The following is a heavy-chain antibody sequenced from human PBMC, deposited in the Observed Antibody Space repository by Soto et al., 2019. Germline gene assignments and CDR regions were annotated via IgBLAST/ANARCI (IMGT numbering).Heavy chain of an antibody. J-gene: IGHJ4*02. V-gene: IGHV3-23*01. CDR3: ANYQRQPGGFEY. CDR1: GFAFSDSA. D-gene: IGHD6-25*01. CDR2: ISENTAYI. Sequence: GGSLRLSCVASGFAFSDSAMRWFRQAPGKGPEWVSTISENTAYIYYADSVKGRFSISRDNSKNTVYLQMNNLRAEDTAIYYCANYQRQPGGFEYWGQGA.